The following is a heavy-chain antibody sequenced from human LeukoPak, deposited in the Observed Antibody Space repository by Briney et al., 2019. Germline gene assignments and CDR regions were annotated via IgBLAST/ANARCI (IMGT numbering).Heavy chain of an antibody. Sequence: SETLSLTCTVSGYSISSGYYWGWIRQPPGKGLEWIGSIYHSGSTYHNPSPKSRVTISVDTSKNQFSLKLSSVTAADTAVYYCARAGKPFTFDYWGQGTLVTVSS. D-gene: IGHD3-10*01. CDR1: GYSISSGYY. J-gene: IGHJ4*02. CDR2: IYHSGST. CDR3: ARAGKPFTFDY. V-gene: IGHV4-38-2*02.